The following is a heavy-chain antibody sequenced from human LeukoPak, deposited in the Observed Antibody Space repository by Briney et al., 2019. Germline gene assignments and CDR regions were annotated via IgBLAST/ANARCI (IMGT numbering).Heavy chain of an antibody. Sequence: SETLSLTCTVSGASVSSGNYCWNWLRQPPGKGLEWIGYIFSSGRTSYNPSLKSRVTISVDTHKTQFSLSLTSVTAADTAVYCCTSNLGSWGQGTLVTVSS. CDR1: GASVSSGNYC. J-gene: IGHJ5*02. V-gene: IGHV4-61*01. CDR3: TSNLGS. CDR2: IFSSGRT.